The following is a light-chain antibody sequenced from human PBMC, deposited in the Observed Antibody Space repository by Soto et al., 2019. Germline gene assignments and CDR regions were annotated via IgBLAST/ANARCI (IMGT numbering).Light chain of an antibody. CDR2: GAS. CDR3: QLYGRILT. J-gene: IGKJ4*01. Sequence: EIVLTQSPGTLSLSPGEGATLSCRASQSVSGKFLAWYQQRPGQAPRLLIHGASSRATGIPDRFRGSGSGTDFTLTIVRLEPEDFAGYYGQLYGRILTFGGGNKVES. V-gene: IGKV3-20*01. CDR1: QSVSGKF.